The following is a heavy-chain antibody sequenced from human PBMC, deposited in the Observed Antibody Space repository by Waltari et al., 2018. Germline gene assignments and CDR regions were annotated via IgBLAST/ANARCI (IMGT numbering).Heavy chain of an antibody. Sequence: EVQLVESGGGLVKPGGSLRLSCAASGFTFSSYSMNWVRQAPGKGLEWVSSISSSSSYIYYADSVKGRFTISRDNAKNSLYLQMNSLRAEDTAVYYSARGGGMVIKDDYWGQGTLVTVSS. D-gene: IGHD3-10*01. J-gene: IGHJ4*02. CDR3: ARGGGMVIKDDY. V-gene: IGHV3-21*01. CDR2: ISSSSSYI. CDR1: GFTFSSYS.